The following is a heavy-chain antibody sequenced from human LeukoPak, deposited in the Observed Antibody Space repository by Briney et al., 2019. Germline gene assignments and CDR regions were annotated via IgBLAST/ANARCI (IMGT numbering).Heavy chain of an antibody. CDR3: ARVRFRKYYFDY. V-gene: IGHV4-31*03. D-gene: IGHD2-21*01. CDR2: IYYSGST. Sequence: SQTLSLTCTVSGGSISSGGYYWSWIRQHPGTGLERIGYIYYSGSTYYNPSLKSRVTISVDTSKNQFSLKLSSVTAADAAVYYCARVRFRKYYFDYWGQGTLVTVSS. CDR1: GGSISSGGYY. J-gene: IGHJ4*02.